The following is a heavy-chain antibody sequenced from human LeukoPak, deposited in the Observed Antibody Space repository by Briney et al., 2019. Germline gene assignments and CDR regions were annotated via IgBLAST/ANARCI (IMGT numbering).Heavy chain of an antibody. CDR3: AREQDSSSWSLQIPHLYYYYGMDV. CDR1: GFTFSSYG. CDR2: IWYDGSNK. J-gene: IGHJ6*02. D-gene: IGHD6-13*01. V-gene: IGHV3-33*08. Sequence: QTGGSLRLSCAASGFTFSSYGMHWVRQAPGKGLEWVAVIWYDGSNKYYADSVKGRFTISRDNSKNTLYLQMNSLRAEDTAVYYCAREQDSSSWSLQIPHLYYYYGMDVWGQGTTVTVSS.